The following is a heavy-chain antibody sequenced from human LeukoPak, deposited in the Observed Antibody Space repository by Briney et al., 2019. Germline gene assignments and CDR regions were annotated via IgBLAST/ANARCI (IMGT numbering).Heavy chain of an antibody. CDR3: ARVVVSDFDY. D-gene: IGHD3-22*01. CDR1: GFTFSSYG. CDR2: IKQDGSEK. Sequence: GGSLRLSCAASGFTFSSYGMHWVRQAPGKGLEWVANIKQDGSEKYYVDSVKGRFTISRDNAKNSLYLQMNSLRAEDTAVYYCARVVVSDFDYWGQGTLVTVSS. J-gene: IGHJ4*02. V-gene: IGHV3-7*01.